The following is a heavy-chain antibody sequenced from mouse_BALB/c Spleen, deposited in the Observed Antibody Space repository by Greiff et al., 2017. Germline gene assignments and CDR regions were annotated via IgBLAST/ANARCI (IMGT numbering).Heavy chain of an antibody. Sequence: EVMLVESGGGLVQPGGSLKLSCAASGFTFSSYTMSWVRQTPEKRLEWVAYISNGGGSTYYPDTVKGRFTISRDNAKNTLYLQMSSLKSEDTAMYYCARANPYYFDYWGQGTTLTVSS. CDR1: GFTFSSYT. CDR2: ISNGGGST. J-gene: IGHJ2*01. CDR3: ARANPYYFDY. D-gene: IGHD4-1*01. V-gene: IGHV5-12-2*01.